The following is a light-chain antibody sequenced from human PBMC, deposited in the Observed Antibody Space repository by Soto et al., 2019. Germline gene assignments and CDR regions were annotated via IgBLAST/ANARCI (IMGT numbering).Light chain of an antibody. CDR1: QSLLHSDGYNY. CDR3: MQALQTPQVT. Sequence: DIVMTQSPLSLPVTPGEPASISCRSSQSLLHSDGYNYLDWYLQKPGQSPQLLIYLSSNRASGVPDRFSGSGSGTDFTLKISRVEAEDVGVYYCMQALQTPQVTFGQVTRLEIK. J-gene: IGKJ5*01. CDR2: LSS. V-gene: IGKV2-28*01.